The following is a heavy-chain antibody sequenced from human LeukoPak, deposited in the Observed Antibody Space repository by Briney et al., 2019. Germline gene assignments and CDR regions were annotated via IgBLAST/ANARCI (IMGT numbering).Heavy chain of an antibody. J-gene: IGHJ4*02. CDR1: GGSISSSSYY. CDR3: ARHRRGRGITMIVAD. Sequence: SETLSLTCTVSGGSISSSSYYWGWIRQPPGKGLEWIGSIYYSGSTYYNPSLKSRVTISVDTSKNQFSLKLSSVTAADTAVYYCARHRRGRGITMIVADWGQGTLATVSS. D-gene: IGHD3-22*01. V-gene: IGHV4-39*01. CDR2: IYYSGST.